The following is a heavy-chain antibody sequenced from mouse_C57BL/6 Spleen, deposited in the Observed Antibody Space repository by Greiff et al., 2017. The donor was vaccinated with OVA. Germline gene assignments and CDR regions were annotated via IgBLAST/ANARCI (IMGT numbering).Heavy chain of an antibody. CDR3: TYDYDGGGAY. D-gene: IGHD2-4*01. CDR1: GYTFTDYE. V-gene: IGHV1-15*01. Sequence: VQVVESGAELVRPGASVTLSCKASGYTFTDYEMHWVKQTPVHGLEWIGAIDPETGGTASNQKFTGKAILTADKSSSTAYMALRSRTSEDSAVYYCTYDYDGGGAYWGQGTLVTVSA. J-gene: IGHJ3*01. CDR2: IDPETGGT.